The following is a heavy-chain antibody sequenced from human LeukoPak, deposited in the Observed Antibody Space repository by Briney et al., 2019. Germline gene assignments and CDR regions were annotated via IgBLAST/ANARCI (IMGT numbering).Heavy chain of an antibody. CDR2: MNPNSGNT. CDR3: AIRTPVDIVATLGERVKKGLDY. J-gene: IGHJ4*02. Sequence: ASVKVSCKASGYTFTSYDINWLRQATGQGLEWMGWMNPNSGNTGYAQKFHGRVTMTRNTSMSTAYMELSSLRSEDTAVYYCAIRTPVDIVATLGERVKKGLDYWGQGTLVTVSS. V-gene: IGHV1-8*01. D-gene: IGHD5-12*01. CDR1: GYTFTSYD.